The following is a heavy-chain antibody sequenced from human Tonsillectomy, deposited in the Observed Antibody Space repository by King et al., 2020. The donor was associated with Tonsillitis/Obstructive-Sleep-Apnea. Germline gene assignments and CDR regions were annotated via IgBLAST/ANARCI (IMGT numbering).Heavy chain of an antibody. CDR1: GYTLTELS. CDR3: ATSSQFPTSLSEIAAARLDY. J-gene: IGHJ4*02. D-gene: IGHD2-15*01. V-gene: IGHV1-24*01. CDR2: FDPEDGET. Sequence: QLVQSGAEVKKPGASVKVSCKVSGYTLTELSMHWVRQAPGKGLEWMGGFDPEDGETIYAQKFQGRVTMTEDTSTDTAYMELSSLRSEDTAVYYCATSSQFPTSLSEIAAARLDYWGQGTLVTVSS.